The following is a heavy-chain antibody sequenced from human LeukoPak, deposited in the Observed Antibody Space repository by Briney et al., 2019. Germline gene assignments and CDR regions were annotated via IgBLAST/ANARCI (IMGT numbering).Heavy chain of an antibody. J-gene: IGHJ6*04. Sequence: GASVKVSCKASGYTFTNYYMHWVRQAPGQGLEWMGIINPSGGSTTYAQKFQGRVTMTRDTSTSTVYMELSSLRSEDTAVYYCARAAPGYYGSGSGLGVWGKGTTVTISS. CDR2: INPSGGST. V-gene: IGHV1-46*01. CDR3: ARAAPGYYGSGSGLGV. D-gene: IGHD3-10*01. CDR1: GYTFTNYY.